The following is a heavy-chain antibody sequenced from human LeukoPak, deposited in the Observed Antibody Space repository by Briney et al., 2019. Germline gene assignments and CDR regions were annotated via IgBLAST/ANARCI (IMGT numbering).Heavy chain of an antibody. Sequence: GESLRLYCAASGFTLRSYAMSWVRQAPGKGLEWVSAISGSGGSTYYADSVKGRFTISRDNSKNTLYLQMNSLRAEDTAVYYCAKDGERYFDWFSGHNWGQGTLVTVSS. CDR3: AKDGERYFDWFSGHN. CDR2: ISGSGGST. V-gene: IGHV3-23*01. D-gene: IGHD3-9*01. CDR1: GFTLRSYA. J-gene: IGHJ4*02.